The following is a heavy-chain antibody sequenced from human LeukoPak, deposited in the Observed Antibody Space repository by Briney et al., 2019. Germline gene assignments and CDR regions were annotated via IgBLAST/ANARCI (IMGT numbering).Heavy chain of an antibody. CDR1: GFTFSSYE. CDR3: AWWPEGVY. D-gene: IGHD2-15*01. CDR2: ISSSGSTK. V-gene: IGHV3-48*03. J-gene: IGHJ4*02. Sequence: PGGSLRLSCAASGFTFSSYEMNWVRQAPGKGLEWVSYISSSGSTKYHADSVKGRFTISRDNTKNSLYLQMNSLRAEDTAVYYCAWWPEGVYWGQGTLVTVSS.